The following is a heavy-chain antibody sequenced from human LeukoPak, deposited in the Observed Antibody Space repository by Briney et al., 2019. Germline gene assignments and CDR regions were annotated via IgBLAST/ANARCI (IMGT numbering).Heavy chain of an antibody. CDR3: ARDRVLQLLYKPPYYYYGMDV. CDR1: GRSISSYY. CDR2: IYTSGST. V-gene: IGHV4-4*07. D-gene: IGHD2-2*01. J-gene: IGHJ6*02. Sequence: SETLSLTCTVSGRSISSYYWSWIRQPAGKGLEWIGRIYTSGSTNYNPSLKSRVTMSVDTSKNQFSLKLSSVTAADTAVYYCARDRVLQLLYKPPYYYYGMDVWGQGTTVTVSS.